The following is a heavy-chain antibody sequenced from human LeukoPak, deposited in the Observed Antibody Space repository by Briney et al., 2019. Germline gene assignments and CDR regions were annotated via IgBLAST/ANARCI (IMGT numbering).Heavy chain of an antibody. CDR1: GFTFSSYS. V-gene: IGHV3-21*01. J-gene: IGHJ4*02. D-gene: IGHD4-11*01. CDR2: IRSSSSYI. Sequence: PGGSLRLSCAASGFTFSSYSMNWVRQAPGKGVEWGSSIRSSSSYIYYADSVKGRFTISRDNANNSLYLQMNSLRAEDTAVYYCARDPYSGLFDYWGQGTLVTVSS. CDR3: ARDPYSGLFDY.